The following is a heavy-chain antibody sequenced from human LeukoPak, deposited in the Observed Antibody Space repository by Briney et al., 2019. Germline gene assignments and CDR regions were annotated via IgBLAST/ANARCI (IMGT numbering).Heavy chain of an antibody. CDR1: GFTFSSYP. V-gene: IGHV3-23*01. D-gene: IGHD5-24*01. Sequence: GGSLRLSCAASGFTFSSYPMSWVRQAPGKGLECVSTLSGSGSSTYYAKSVKGRFAISRDNSKNTLYLQMNSLRAEDTAVYYCAKVGVATIVGVIGYWGQGALVTVSS. CDR3: AKVGVATIVGVIGY. J-gene: IGHJ4*02. CDR2: LSGSGSST.